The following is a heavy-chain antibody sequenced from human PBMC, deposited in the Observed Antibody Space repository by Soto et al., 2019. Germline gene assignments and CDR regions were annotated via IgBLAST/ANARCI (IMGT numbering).Heavy chain of an antibody. Sequence: EVQLLESGGGLVQPGGSLRLSCAASGFTISSYGKTWVRQAPGKGLEWVSTIRGSDGSTYDADSVKGRFTISRDNSKNTVYLQMNSLRVEDTAVYFCAKDVNYDILAGYYYYWGQGTLVSVSS. CDR3: AKDVNYDILAGYYYY. V-gene: IGHV3-23*01. J-gene: IGHJ4*02. CDR2: IRGSDGST. D-gene: IGHD3-9*01. CDR1: GFTISSYG.